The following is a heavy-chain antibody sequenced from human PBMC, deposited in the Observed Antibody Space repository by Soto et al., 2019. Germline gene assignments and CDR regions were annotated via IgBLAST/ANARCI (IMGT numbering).Heavy chain of an antibody. J-gene: IGHJ4*02. CDR3: AIKPGGSGWYFPY. CDR2: IYYSGST. V-gene: IGHV4-59*01. D-gene: IGHD6-19*01. Sequence: SETLSLTCTVSGGSISSYYWSWIRQHPGKGLEWIGYIYYSGSTNYNPSLKSRVTISVDTSKNQFSLKLSSVTAADTAVYYCAIKPGGSGWYFPYWGQGTLVTVS. CDR1: GGSISSYY.